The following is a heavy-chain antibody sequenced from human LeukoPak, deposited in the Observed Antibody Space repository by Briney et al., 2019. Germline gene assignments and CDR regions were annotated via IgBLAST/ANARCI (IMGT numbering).Heavy chain of an antibody. CDR2: IYYSGST. J-gene: IGHJ6*02. CDR1: GGSFSGYY. D-gene: IGHD2-2*02. Sequence: SETLSLTCAVYGGSFSGYYWSWIRQPPGKGLEWIGYIYYSGSTNYNPSLKSRVTISVDTSKNQFSLKLSSVTAADTAVYYCARSPVPAAILGNYYYGMDVWGQGTTVTVSS. V-gene: IGHV4-59*08. CDR3: ARSPVPAAILGNYYYGMDV.